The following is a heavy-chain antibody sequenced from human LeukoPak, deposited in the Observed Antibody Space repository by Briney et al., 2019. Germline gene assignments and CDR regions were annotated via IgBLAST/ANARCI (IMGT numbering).Heavy chain of an antibody. CDR3: ARQGLGGGAGSGAFDI. Sequence: GESLKISWKGSGYSFTTYWIGWVRQMPGKGLEWVGIIYPGDSDTRYSPSFQGQVTMTADKSLGTAYLQWSSLKASDTAMYYCARQGLGGGAGSGAFDIWGQGTMVTVSS. CDR1: GYSFTTYW. D-gene: IGHD2-21*01. CDR2: IYPGDSDT. V-gene: IGHV5-51*01. J-gene: IGHJ3*02.